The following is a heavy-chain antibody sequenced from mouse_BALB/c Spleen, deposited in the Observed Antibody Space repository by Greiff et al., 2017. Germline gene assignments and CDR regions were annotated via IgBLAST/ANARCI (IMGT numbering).Heavy chain of an antibody. V-gene: IGHV1S81*02. CDR2: INPSNGGT. D-gene: IGHD2-4*01. J-gene: IGHJ4*01. CDR3: TRDDYDGSYAMDY. CDR1: GYTFTSYY. Sequence: VQLQQSGAELVKPGASVKLSCKASGYTFTSYYMYWVKQRPGQGLEWIGEINPSNGGTNFNEKFKSKATLTVDKSSSTAYMQLSSLTSEDSAVYYCTRDDYDGSYAMDYWGQGTSVTVSS.